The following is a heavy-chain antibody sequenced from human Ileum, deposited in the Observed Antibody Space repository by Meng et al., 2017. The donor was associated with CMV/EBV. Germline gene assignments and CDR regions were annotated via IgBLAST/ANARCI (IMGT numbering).Heavy chain of an antibody. V-gene: IGHV4-30-4*01. CDR3: ARGRVAQDY. Sequence: QWSGPGLVKPSKTLSLICSVSGDSITTGNSYWSWIRQAPGKDMEWIGYIYNSGKTDCNPSLKSRVTISIDTSKNQFSLKLTSVTAADTAVYYCARGRVAQDYWGQGTLVTVSS. J-gene: IGHJ4*02. CDR1: GDSITTGNSY. CDR2: IYNSGKT.